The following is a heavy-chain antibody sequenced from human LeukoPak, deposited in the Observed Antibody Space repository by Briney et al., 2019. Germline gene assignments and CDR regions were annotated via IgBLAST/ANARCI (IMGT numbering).Heavy chain of an antibody. J-gene: IGHJ4*02. CDR1: GFTFSSYG. CDR3: ARQLRYDSSGYYYYFDY. V-gene: IGHV3-30*03. D-gene: IGHD3-22*01. Sequence: PGGSLRLSCAASGFTFSSYGMHWVRQAPGKGLEWVAVISYDGSNKYYADSVKGRFTISRDNSKNTLYLQMNSLRAEDTAVYYCARQLRYDSSGYYYYFDYWGQGTLVTVSS. CDR2: ISYDGSNK.